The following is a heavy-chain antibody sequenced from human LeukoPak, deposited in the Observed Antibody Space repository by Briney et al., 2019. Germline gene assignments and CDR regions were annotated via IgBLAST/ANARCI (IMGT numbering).Heavy chain of an antibody. D-gene: IGHD2-2*01. Sequence: SETLSLTCTVSGGSISSYYWSWIRQPPGKGLEWIGYIYYSGSTNYNPSLKSRVTISVDTSKNQFSLKLSSVTAADTAVYYCAREVADIVVVPAARSYWYFDLWGRGTLVTVSS. V-gene: IGHV4-59*01. CDR3: AREVADIVVVPAARSYWYFDL. CDR2: IYYSGST. J-gene: IGHJ2*01. CDR1: GGSISSYY.